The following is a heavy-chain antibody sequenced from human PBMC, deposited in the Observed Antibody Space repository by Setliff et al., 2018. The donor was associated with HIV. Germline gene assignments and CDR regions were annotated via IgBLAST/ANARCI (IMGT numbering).Heavy chain of an antibody. D-gene: IGHD3-16*01. CDR1: GFRFDDYA. Sequence: GGSLRLSCAASGFRFDDYAMHWVRQAPGKGLEWVSGISWSSGNVGSADSVKGRFTISRDNAKNTVYLQMNSLGAEDTALYYCAKDIGGGWGAFDIWGQGTMVTVSS. CDR3: AKDIGGGWGAFDI. J-gene: IGHJ3*02. CDR2: ISWSSGNV. V-gene: IGHV3-9*01.